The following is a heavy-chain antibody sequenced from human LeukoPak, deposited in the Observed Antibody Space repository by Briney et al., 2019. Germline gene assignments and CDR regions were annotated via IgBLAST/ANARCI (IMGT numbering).Heavy chain of an antibody. CDR3: ARHLFGSSWPKEIDY. D-gene: IGHD6-13*01. V-gene: IGHV5-51*01. CDR2: IYPGDSDT. CDR1: GYSFTSYW. J-gene: IGHJ4*02. Sequence: GESLKISCKGSGYSFTSYWIGWVRQMPGKGLEWMGIIYPGDSDTRYSPSFQGQVTISADKSISTAYLQWSSLKAPDTAMYYCARHLFGSSWPKEIDYWGQGTLVTVSS.